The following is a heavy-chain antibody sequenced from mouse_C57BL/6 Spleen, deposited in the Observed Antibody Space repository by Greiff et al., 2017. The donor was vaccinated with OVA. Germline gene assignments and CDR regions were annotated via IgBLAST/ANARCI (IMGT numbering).Heavy chain of an antibody. D-gene: IGHD1-1*01. Sequence: VQLQQPGAELVMPGASVKLSCKASGYTFTSYWMHWVKQRPGQGLEWIGEIDPSASYTNYNQKFKGKSTLTVDKSSSTAYMQLSSLTSEDSAVYYCARMVVAHFDYWGQGTTLTVSS. CDR1: GYTFTSYW. CDR3: ARMVVAHFDY. CDR2: IDPSASYT. J-gene: IGHJ2*01. V-gene: IGHV1-69*01.